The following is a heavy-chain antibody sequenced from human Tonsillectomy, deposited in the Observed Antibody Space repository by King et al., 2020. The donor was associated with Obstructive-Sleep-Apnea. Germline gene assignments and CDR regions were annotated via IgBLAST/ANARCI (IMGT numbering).Heavy chain of an antibody. D-gene: IGHD1-26*01. CDR2: ISSGANYI. V-gene: IGHV3-21*01. J-gene: IGHJ4*02. CDR1: GFTFSRYS. CDR3: ARAFSGSYLNYFDY. Sequence: VKLVETGGGLVKPGGSLRLSCAASGFTFSRYSMNWVRQAPGKGLEWVASISSGANYIYYARSLRGRFTISRDNTWNSLSLQMDSLRAEDTATYYCARAFSGSYLNYFDYWGRGTLVTVSS.